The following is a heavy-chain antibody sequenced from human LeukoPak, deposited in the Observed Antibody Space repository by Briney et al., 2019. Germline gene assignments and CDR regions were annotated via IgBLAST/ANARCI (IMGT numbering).Heavy chain of an antibody. V-gene: IGHV3-43*02. CDR3: AKVYRYYDSSCQH. CDR2: ISGDGRST. CDR1: GFTFDDYA. Sequence: PGGSLRLPRAASGFTFDDYAMHWVRQAPGKGLEWVSLISGDGRSTYFADSVKGRFTISRDNSKNSLYLQMNSLRTEDTALYYCAKVYRYYDSSCQHWGQGTLVTVSS. D-gene: IGHD3-22*01. J-gene: IGHJ1*01.